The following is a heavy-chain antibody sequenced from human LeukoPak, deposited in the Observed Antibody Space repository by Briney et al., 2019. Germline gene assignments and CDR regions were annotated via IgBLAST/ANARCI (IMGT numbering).Heavy chain of an antibody. CDR1: GGSISSFF. Sequence: SETLSLTRTVSGGSISSFFWNWIRQSPGKGLEWIAYISDTGSTNSHPSLKSRVTISIDTSRNQFSLKLTSVTAADTAIYYCARSSRWYGNFDYWGQGMSVTVSS. D-gene: IGHD6-19*01. CDR3: ARSSRWYGNFDY. J-gene: IGHJ4*02. CDR2: ISDTGST. V-gene: IGHV4-59*08.